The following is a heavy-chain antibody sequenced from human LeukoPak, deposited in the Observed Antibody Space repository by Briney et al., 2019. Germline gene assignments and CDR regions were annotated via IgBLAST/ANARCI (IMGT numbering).Heavy chain of an antibody. J-gene: IGHJ3*02. V-gene: IGHV4-4*07. CDR2: IYTSGST. CDR1: GGSISSYY. CDR3: ARDDRLYGDYGDAFDI. D-gene: IGHD4-17*01. Sequence: SETLSLTCTVSGGSISSYYWSWIRQPAGKGLEWIGRIYTSGSTNYNPSLKSRVTMSVDTSKNQFSLKLSSVTAADTAVYYCARDDRLYGDYGDAFDIWGQGTMVTVSS.